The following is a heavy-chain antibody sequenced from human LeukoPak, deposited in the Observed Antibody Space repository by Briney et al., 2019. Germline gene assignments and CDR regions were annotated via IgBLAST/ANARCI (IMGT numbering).Heavy chain of an antibody. CDR2: IKPDGSFT. CDR1: GFAFSDYW. CDR3: AKDGSGYYYDSSGSGMDV. V-gene: IGHV3-7*03. D-gene: IGHD3-22*01. Sequence: PGGSLRLSCVASGFAFSDYWMNWVRQAPGKGLEWVAIIKPDGSFTNYVDAVKGRVTISRDNSKNTLYLQMNSLRAEDTAVYYCAKDGSGYYYDSSGSGMDVWGQGTTVTVSS. J-gene: IGHJ6*02.